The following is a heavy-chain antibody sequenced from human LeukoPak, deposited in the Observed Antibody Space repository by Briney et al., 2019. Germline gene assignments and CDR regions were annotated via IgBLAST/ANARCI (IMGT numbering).Heavy chain of an antibody. J-gene: IGHJ6*03. CDR3: ARTTEGGYTYDYFYYYYMDV. CDR1: GGSISSYY. Sequence: SETLSLTCTVSGGSISSYYWSWIRQPPGKGLEWIGYIYYSGSTNYNPSLKSRVTISVDTSKNQFSLKLSSVTAADTAGYCCARTTEGGYTYDYFYYYYMDVWGKGTTVTISS. D-gene: IGHD5-18*01. CDR2: IYYSGST. V-gene: IGHV4-59*01.